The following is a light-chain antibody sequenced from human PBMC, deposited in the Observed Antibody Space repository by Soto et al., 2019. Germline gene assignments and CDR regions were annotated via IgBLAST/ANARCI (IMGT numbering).Light chain of an antibody. Sequence: EIVMTQSPAALSVSPEEIVTLSCRPSQSISFNLAWYQQKPGQAPRLLIYIASTRAAGIPARFSGSGSGTEFTLTISSLQSEDSAIYYCQQYNNWPSWTFGQGTKVDIK. V-gene: IGKV3-15*01. CDR2: IAS. CDR1: QSISFN. CDR3: QQYNNWPSWT. J-gene: IGKJ1*01.